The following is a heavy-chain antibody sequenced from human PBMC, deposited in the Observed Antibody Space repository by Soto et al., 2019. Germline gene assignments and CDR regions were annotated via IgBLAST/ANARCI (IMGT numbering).Heavy chain of an antibody. CDR2: ISGSGDRT. CDR1: GVIFSNYG. J-gene: IGHJ4*02. Sequence: PGGSLRLSCTASGVIFSNYGMSWVRQAPGKGLEWVSSISGSGDRTHNADSVRGRFTISRDDSRNTLNLQMNSLRAEDTAIYFCATTKGYIDPFDLWGQGTLVTVS. CDR3: ATTKGYIDPFDL. D-gene: IGHD5-12*01. V-gene: IGHV3-23*01.